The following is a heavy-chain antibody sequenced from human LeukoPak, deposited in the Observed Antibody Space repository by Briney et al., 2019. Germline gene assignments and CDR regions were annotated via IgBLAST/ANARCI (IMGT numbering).Heavy chain of an antibody. J-gene: IGHJ4*02. D-gene: IGHD3-10*01. CDR3: ARDRPDYYGSEGDY. CDR2: IRYDGSNK. Sequence: GGSLRLSCAASGFTLSSYAMSWVRQAPGKGLEWVAFIRYDGSNKYYADSVKGRFTISRDNAKNSLYLQMNSLRAEDTAVYYCARDRPDYYGSEGDYWGQGTLVTVSS. V-gene: IGHV3-30*02. CDR1: GFTLSSYA.